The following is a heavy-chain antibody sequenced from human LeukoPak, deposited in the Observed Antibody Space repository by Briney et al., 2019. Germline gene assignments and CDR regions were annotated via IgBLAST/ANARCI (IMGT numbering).Heavy chain of an antibody. CDR1: GGSISRYY. J-gene: IGHJ4*02. Sequence: PSETLSLTCTVSGGSISRYYWSGTRQPPGKGLEWIGHIYYSGSTNHNPSLRSRVTISVDTSKNQFSLKLSSVTAADTAVYYCARGKYQLDYWGQGTLVTVSS. CDR3: ARGKYQLDY. V-gene: IGHV4-59*08. CDR2: IYYSGST. D-gene: IGHD2-2*01.